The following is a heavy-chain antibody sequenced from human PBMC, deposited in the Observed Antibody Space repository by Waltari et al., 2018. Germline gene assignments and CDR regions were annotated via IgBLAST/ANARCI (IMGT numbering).Heavy chain of an antibody. V-gene: IGHV4-34*02. CDR2: INTGGYT. Sequence: QLQLQQRGAGLLKPSETLSPSSSLHGGSLSGYLWNCIRQPPGKGLEWNGQINTGGYTPYIPSLHRRVTLSVDKSKNEFSPTLTSVTAADTAVYYCAQGSSWYDPWGQGTLVIVSS. CDR3: AQGSSWYDP. CDR1: GGSLSGYL. J-gene: IGHJ5*02.